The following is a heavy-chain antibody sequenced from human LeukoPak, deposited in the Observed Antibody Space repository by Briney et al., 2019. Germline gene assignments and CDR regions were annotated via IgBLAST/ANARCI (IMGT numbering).Heavy chain of an antibody. J-gene: IGHJ4*02. V-gene: IGHV4-59*01. CDR3: ASRRSGYYSLDY. D-gene: IGHD3-22*01. CDR1: GGSISSYY. CDR2: IYYSGST. Sequence: SETLSLTCTVSGGSISSYYWSWIRQPPGKGLEWIGYIYYSGSTNYNPSLKSRVTISVDTSKNQFSLKLSSVTAADTAVYYCASRRSGYYSLDYWGQGTLVTVSS.